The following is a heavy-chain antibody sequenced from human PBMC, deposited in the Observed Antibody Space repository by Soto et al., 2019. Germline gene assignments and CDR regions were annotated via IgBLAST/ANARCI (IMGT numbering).Heavy chain of an antibody. Sequence: QTGGSLRLSCAASGFTFSSYAMHWVRQAPGKGLEWVAVISYDGSNKYYADSVKGRFTISRDNSKNTLYLQMNSLRAEDTAVYYCARDQPVGQLLHYYYYYGMDVWGQGTTVTVSS. D-gene: IGHD2-2*01. J-gene: IGHJ6*02. CDR3: ARDQPVGQLLHYYYYYGMDV. V-gene: IGHV3-30-3*01. CDR2: ISYDGSNK. CDR1: GFTFSSYA.